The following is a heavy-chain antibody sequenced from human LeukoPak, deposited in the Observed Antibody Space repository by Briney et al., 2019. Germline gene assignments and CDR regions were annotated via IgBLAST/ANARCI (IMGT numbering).Heavy chain of an antibody. D-gene: IGHD3-9*01. CDR2: ISGSGGST. V-gene: IGHV3-23*01. Sequence: PGGSLRLSCAASGFTFSSYAMSWVRQAPGKGLGWVSAISGSGGSTYYADSVKGRFTISRDNSKNTLYLQMNSLRAEDTAVYYCAKSYFDWLLVSVDYWGQGTLVTVSS. J-gene: IGHJ4*02. CDR3: AKSYFDWLLVSVDY. CDR1: GFTFSSYA.